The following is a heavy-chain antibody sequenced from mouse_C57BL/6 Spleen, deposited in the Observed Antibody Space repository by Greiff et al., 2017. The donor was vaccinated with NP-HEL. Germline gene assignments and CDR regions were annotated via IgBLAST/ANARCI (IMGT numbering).Heavy chain of an antibody. CDR3: TTDYGSSYWFAY. J-gene: IGHJ3*01. CDR1: GFNIKDDY. D-gene: IGHD1-1*01. Sequence: EVQLQQSGAELVRPGASVKLSCTASGFNIKDDYMHWVKQRPEQGLEWIGWIDPENGDTEYASKFQGKATITADTSSNTDYLQLSSLTSEDTAVYYCTTDYGSSYWFAYWGQGTLVTVSA. CDR2: IDPENGDT. V-gene: IGHV14-4*01.